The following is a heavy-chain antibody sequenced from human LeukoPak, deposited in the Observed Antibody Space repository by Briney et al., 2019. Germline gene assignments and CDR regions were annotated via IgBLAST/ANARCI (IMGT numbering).Heavy chain of an antibody. D-gene: IGHD1-26*01. V-gene: IGHV4-61*02. CDR2: IYATGST. CDR3: ARAVGSSESNWFDP. CDR1: GDSISSGNYY. J-gene: IGHJ5*02. Sequence: SETLSLTCTVSGDSISSGNYYWSWIRQPAGKGLEWIGRIYATGSTNYNPSLKSRVTISVDTSKNQFSLKLSSVTAADTAVYYCARAVGSSESNWFDPWGQGTLATVSS.